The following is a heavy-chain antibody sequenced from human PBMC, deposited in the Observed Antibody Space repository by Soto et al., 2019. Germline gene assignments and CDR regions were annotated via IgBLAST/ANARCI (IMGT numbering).Heavy chain of an antibody. V-gene: IGHV3-30*18. CDR2: ISYDGNNK. D-gene: IGHD4-17*01. CDR1: GFTFSSYG. Sequence: ASGFTFSSYGMHWVRQAPGKGLKWVAVISYDGNNKYYADSVKGRFTISRDNFKNTLYLQMDSLRAEDTAMYYCAKDHLETTVTTPSYWGQGTLVTVSS. J-gene: IGHJ4*02. CDR3: AKDHLETTVTTPSY.